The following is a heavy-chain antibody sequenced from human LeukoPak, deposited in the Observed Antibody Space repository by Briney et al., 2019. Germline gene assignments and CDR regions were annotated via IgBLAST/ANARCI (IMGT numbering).Heavy chain of an antibody. D-gene: IGHD2-2*02. J-gene: IGHJ4*02. CDR1: GFTFSSYA. CDR3: ANSGYCSSTSCYSGGLDY. V-gene: IGHV3-23*01. Sequence: PGGSLRLSCAASGFTFSSYAMSWVRQAPGKGLEWVSAISGSGGSTYYADSVKGRFTISRDNSKNTLYLQMNSLRAEDTAVYYCANSGYCSSTSCYSGGLDYWGQGTLVTVSS. CDR2: ISGSGGST.